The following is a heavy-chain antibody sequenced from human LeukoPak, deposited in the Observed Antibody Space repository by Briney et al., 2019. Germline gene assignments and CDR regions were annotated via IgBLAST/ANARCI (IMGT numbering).Heavy chain of an antibody. CDR3: ARGPNSSYDFSNYMDV. CDR1: GYTFTGYY. CDR2: INPNSGGT. Sequence: GASVKVSCKASGYTFTGYYMHWVRQAPGQGLEWMGWINPNSGGTNYAQKFQGRVTMTRDTSITTAYMELSRLRSDDTAVYYCARGPNSSYDFSNYMDVWGKGTTVTVSS. D-gene: IGHD5-12*01. V-gene: IGHV1-2*02. J-gene: IGHJ6*03.